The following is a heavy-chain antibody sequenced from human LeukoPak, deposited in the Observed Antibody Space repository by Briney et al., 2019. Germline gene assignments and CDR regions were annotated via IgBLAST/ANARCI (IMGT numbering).Heavy chain of an antibody. J-gene: IGHJ4*02. CDR2: INPNSGGT. V-gene: IGHV1-2*02. Sequence: GASVKVPCKAFGYTFTGYYMHWVRQAPGQGLEWMGWINPNSGGTNYAQKFQGRVTMTRDTSISTAYMELSRLRSDDTAVYYCARKEGNWNSFDYWGQGTLVTVSS. D-gene: IGHD1-7*01. CDR3: ARKEGNWNSFDY. CDR1: GYTFTGYY.